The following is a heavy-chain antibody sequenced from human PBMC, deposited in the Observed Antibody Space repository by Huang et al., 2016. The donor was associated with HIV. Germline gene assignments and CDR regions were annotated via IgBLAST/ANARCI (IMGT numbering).Heavy chain of an antibody. CDR3: KATGYWGSHFDA. CDR1: GFSFDDYT. V-gene: IGHV3-43*01. Sequence: MELVESGGAVVQPGRSLRLSCAVSGFSFDDYTMHWVRQVPGKRLEWVSLINWNSVKLHYSETVKGRFIISRDNSKNSLYLQLNNLTTDDTAFYCSKATGYWGSHFDAWGHGTLVTVSS. D-gene: IGHD2-8*02. J-gene: IGHJ4*01. CDR2: INWNSVKL.